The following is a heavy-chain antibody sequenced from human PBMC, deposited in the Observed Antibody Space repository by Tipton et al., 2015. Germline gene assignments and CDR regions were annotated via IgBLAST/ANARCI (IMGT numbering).Heavy chain of an antibody. CDR3: ARTDALGHFDY. CDR2: IYYSGST. CDR1: SDSISKYY. D-gene: IGHD2-8*01. J-gene: IGHJ4*02. Sequence: TLSLTCSVSSDSISKYYWSWIRQPPGKGLEWIGLIYYSGSTNYSPSLRSRVTISVDTSKNQFSLRLSSVTAADTAVYFCARTDALGHFDYWGLGTLGTVSS. V-gene: IGHV4-59*01.